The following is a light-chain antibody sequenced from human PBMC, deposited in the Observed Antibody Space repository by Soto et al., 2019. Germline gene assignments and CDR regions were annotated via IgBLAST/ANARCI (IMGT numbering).Light chain of an antibody. J-gene: IGKJ1*01. V-gene: IGKV2-30*01. CDR3: MQGTRWLWT. Sequence: DVVLTQSPLSLPVALGQPASISYRSSQSLVFSDGNTYLNWFQRRPGQSPRRLIYKVSNRDSGVPDRFSGSGSGTDFTLKISRVEAEHVGVYYCMQGTRWLWTFGQGTRVEIK. CDR2: KVS. CDR1: QSLVFSDGNTY.